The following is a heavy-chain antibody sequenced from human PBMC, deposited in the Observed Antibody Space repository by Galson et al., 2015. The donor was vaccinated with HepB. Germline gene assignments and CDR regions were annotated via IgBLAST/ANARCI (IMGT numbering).Heavy chain of an antibody. CDR1: GFTFSNYW. CDR2: IKQDGSEK. D-gene: IGHD3-22*01. CDR3: ARPLYDSSGYYAY. V-gene: IGHV3-7*01. Sequence: SLRLSCAASGFTFSNYWMSWVRQAAGKGLEWVAIIKQDGSEKYYVDSVKGRFTISRDNAKNSLDLQMNSLRVEDTAVYYCARPLYDSSGYYAYWGQGTLVTVSS. J-gene: IGHJ4*02.